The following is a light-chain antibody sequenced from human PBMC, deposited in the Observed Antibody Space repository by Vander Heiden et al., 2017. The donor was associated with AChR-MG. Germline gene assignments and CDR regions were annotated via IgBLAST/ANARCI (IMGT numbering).Light chain of an antibody. V-gene: IGLV3-1*01. CDR3: QTWDSSLRV. CDR1: NLGQKY. J-gene: IGLJ1*01. CDR2: QDS. Sequence: SYDLIQPPSVSVSPGQTASITCFGDNLGQKYASWYQQKPGQSPVMFIYQDSKRPSGIPERFSGSNSGSTATLTIRGTQAVDEAYYYCQTWDSSLRVFGTGTKVTGL.